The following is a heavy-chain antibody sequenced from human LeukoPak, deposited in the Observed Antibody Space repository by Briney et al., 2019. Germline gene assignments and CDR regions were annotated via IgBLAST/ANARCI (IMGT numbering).Heavy chain of an antibody. J-gene: IGHJ5*02. CDR1: GYTFTSCG. D-gene: IGHD3/OR15-3a*01. CDR2: ISAYNGNT. V-gene: IGHV1-18*01. CDR3: ARAQSRTNWFDP. Sequence: ASVKVSCKASGYTFTSCGISWVRQAPGQGLEWMGWISAYNGNTNYAQKLQGRVTMTTDTSTSTAYMELRSLRSDDTAVYYCARAQSRTNWFDPWGQGTLVTVSS.